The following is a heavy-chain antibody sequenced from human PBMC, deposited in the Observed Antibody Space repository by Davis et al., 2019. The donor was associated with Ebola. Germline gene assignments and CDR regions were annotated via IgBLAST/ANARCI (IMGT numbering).Heavy chain of an antibody. CDR2: ILYDGSNK. Sequence: GESLKISCAASGFTFSSYGMHWVRQAPGKGLEWVAVILYDGSNKYYADSVKGRFTISRDNSKNTLYLQMNSLRAEDTAVYYCARASDKYYYYGMDVWGQGTTVTVSS. CDR1: GFTFSSYG. V-gene: IGHV3-30*03. CDR3: ARASDKYYYYGMDV. J-gene: IGHJ6*02. D-gene: IGHD3-9*01.